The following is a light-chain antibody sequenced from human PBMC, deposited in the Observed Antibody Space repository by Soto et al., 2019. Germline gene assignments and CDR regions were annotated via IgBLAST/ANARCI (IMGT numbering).Light chain of an antibody. CDR3: QQYGSSQIT. Sequence: VMTQSPATLSVSPGEGATLSCRASQSVSSKLAWYQQKPGQAPRLLIYGASTRATGIPDRFSGSGSGTDFTLTISRLEPEDFAVYYCQQYGSSQITFGQGTRLEIK. J-gene: IGKJ5*01. V-gene: IGKV3-20*01. CDR1: QSVSSK. CDR2: GAS.